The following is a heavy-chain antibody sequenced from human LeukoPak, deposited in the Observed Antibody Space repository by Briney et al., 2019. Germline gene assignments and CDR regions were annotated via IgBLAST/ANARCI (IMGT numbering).Heavy chain of an antibody. J-gene: IGHJ4*02. V-gene: IGHV3-23*01. D-gene: IGHD6-13*01. CDR1: GFTFNTYG. CDR2: ISASGGNT. Sequence: GGSLRLSCAVSGFTFNTYGMSWVRQAPGKGLEWVSAISASGGNTYYADSVKGRFTISRDNSKNTLYLLMNSLRGEDTAVYYCAKDVLQLVAGEYFDYWGQGTLVTVSS. CDR3: AKDVLQLVAGEYFDY.